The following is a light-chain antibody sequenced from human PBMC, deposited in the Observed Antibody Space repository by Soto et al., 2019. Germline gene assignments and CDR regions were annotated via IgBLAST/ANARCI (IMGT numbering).Light chain of an antibody. Sequence: QSVLTHPASVSASPGQSITICCTGTSSDVGGHNSVSWYQQNPGKAPKLMIYIVRNRPSGVSNRFSASKSGNTPSLTISGLLAEDEADYYFTSYTSSSTYVFGAGTKAPVL. CDR2: IVR. J-gene: IGLJ1*01. CDR1: SSDVGGHNS. CDR3: TSYTSSSTYV. V-gene: IGLV2-14*01.